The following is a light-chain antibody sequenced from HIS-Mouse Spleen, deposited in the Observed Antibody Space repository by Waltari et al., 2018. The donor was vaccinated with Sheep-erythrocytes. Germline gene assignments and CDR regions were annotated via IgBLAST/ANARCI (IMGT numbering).Light chain of an antibody. CDR3: CSYAGSYNHV. Sequence: QSALTQPRSVSGSPGQSVTISCTGTSSEVGGYNYVSWYQNHQGKAPKLMIYDVSKRPSGVPDRFSGSKSGNTASLTISGLQAEDEADYYCCSYAGSYNHVFATGTKVTVL. J-gene: IGLJ1*01. V-gene: IGLV2-11*01. CDR2: DVS. CDR1: SSEVGGYNY.